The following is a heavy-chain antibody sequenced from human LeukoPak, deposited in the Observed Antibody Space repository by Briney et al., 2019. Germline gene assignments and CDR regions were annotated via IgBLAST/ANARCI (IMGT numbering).Heavy chain of an antibody. J-gene: IGHJ4*02. Sequence: PGGSLRLSCAASGFTFSSYSMNWVRQAPGKGLEWVSSINSISTYIHYADSVNGRFTISRDNAKNSLYLQMNSLRAEDTAVYYCWGGGNLGQGTLVTVSS. D-gene: IGHD4-23*01. CDR1: GFTFSSYS. CDR3: WGGGN. V-gene: IGHV3-21*01. CDR2: INSISTYI.